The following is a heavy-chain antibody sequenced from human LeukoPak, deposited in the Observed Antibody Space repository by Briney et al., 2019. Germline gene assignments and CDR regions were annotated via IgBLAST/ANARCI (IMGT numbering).Heavy chain of an antibody. CDR1: GYTFTSYG. V-gene: IGHV1-18*01. CDR3: ARITMVRGVHYYYYYYMDV. CDR2: ISAYNGNT. D-gene: IGHD3-10*01. Sequence: ASVKVSCKASGYTFTSYGISWVRQAPGQGLEWMGWISAYNGNTNYAQKLQGRVTMTTDTSTSTAYMELRSLRSDDTAVYYCARITMVRGVHYYYYYYMDVWGKGTTVTISS. J-gene: IGHJ6*03.